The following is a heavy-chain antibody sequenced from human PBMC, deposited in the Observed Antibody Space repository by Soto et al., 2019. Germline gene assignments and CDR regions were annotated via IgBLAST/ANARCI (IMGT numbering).Heavy chain of an antibody. CDR3: AKGSSPYCGNSNCPFYLDN. Sequence: GESLKISCKGSGYRFTNYWIGWVRQMPGKGLEWMGIIYDGDSDTRYSPSFQGQVTISADKSISTAYLQWSSLKASDTAMYYCAKGSSPYCGNSNCPFYLDNWGQGTVVTVSS. CDR2: IYDGDSDT. V-gene: IGHV5-51*01. CDR1: GYRFTNYW. D-gene: IGHD2-21*01. J-gene: IGHJ4*02.